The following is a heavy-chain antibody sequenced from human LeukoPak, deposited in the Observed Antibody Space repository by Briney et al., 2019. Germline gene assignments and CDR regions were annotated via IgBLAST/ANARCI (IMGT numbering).Heavy chain of an antibody. D-gene: IGHD3-22*01. CDR3: ARAYSYGSSGPIHYFDF. J-gene: IGHJ4*02. CDR1: GYTFTTYH. V-gene: IGHV1-46*01. Sequence: ASVNVSCKASGYTFTTYHIHWERQAPGQGLEWMGIINPSGSSTSYAQKFQGRVTMTRATSTSTVNMELVSLRSEDSAACYCARAYSYGSSGPIHYFDFWGQGTLVTVSS. CDR2: INPSGSST.